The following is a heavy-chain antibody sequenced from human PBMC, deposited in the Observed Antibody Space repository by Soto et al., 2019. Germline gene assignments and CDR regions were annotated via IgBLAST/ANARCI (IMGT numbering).Heavy chain of an antibody. J-gene: IGHJ3*02. CDR2: VSSGSSTM. CDR1: GFSLSTYS. V-gene: IGHV3-48*01. CDR3: ARVWTRSAFDI. D-gene: IGHD3-3*01. Sequence: GGSLRLSCAASGFSLSTYSMNWVRQAPGKGLEWVSYVSSGSSTMSYADSVKGRFTISRDNAKNSLDLQMNSLRAEDTAVYYGARVWTRSAFDIWGQGTMVTVSS.